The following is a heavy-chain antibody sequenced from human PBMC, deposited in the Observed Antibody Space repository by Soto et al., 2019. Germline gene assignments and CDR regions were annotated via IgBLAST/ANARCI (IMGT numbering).Heavy chain of an antibody. CDR3: ARDGHGMDV. J-gene: IGHJ6*02. Sequence: QVQLQESGPGLVRPSETLSLTCTVSVGSVTTGSYNWSWIRRPPGKGLEWIGNIFFTGITHFTPSLNNRVTRSVDTAQNQFSLTVTSVTSADTAVYYCARDGHGMDVWGQGTTVTVSS. CDR1: VGSVTTGSYN. CDR2: IFFTGIT. V-gene: IGHV4-61*01.